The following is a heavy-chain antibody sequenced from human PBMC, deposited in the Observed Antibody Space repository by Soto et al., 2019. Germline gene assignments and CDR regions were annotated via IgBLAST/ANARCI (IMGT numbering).Heavy chain of an antibody. J-gene: IGHJ4*02. CDR1: GFTFSSYA. CDR3: AKLMGFYDFWSGYSYYFDY. CDR2: ISGSGGST. Sequence: GGSLRLSCAASGFTFSSYAMSWVRQAPGKGLEWVSAISGSGGSTYYADSVKGRFTISRDNSKNTLYLQMNSLRAEDTAVYYCAKLMGFYDFWSGYSYYFDYWGQGTLVTVSS. V-gene: IGHV3-23*01. D-gene: IGHD3-3*01.